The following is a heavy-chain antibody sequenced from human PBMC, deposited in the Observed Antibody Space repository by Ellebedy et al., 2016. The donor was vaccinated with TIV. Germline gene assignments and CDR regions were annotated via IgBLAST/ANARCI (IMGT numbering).Heavy chain of an antibody. D-gene: IGHD6-13*01. J-gene: IGHJ5*02. V-gene: IGHV2-26*01. CDR2: IFSNDEK. Sequence: SGPTLVKPTETLTLTCTVSGFSLSNARMGVSWIRQPPGKALEWLAHIFSNDEKSYSTSLKSRLTISKDTSKSQVVLTMTNMDPVDTATYYCARIRWGGGAAGEGIRRFDPWGQGTLVTVSS. CDR1: GFSLSNARMG. CDR3: ARIRWGGGAAGEGIRRFDP.